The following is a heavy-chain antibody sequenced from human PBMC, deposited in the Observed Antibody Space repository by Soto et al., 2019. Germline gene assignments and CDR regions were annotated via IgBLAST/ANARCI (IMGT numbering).Heavy chain of an antibody. Sequence: SVKVSCKASGGTFSSYAIRWVRQAPGQGLEWMGGINPNIGTTNYAQKFQGRVTITADESTSTAYMELSSLRSEDTAVYYCARSDITMSRPGAFDIWGQGTMVTVSS. CDR1: GGTFSSYA. V-gene: IGHV1-69*13. D-gene: IGHD3-10*02. J-gene: IGHJ3*02. CDR2: INPNIGTT. CDR3: ARSDITMSRPGAFDI.